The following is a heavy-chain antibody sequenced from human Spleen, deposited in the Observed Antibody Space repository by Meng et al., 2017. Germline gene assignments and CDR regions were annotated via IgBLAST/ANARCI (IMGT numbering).Heavy chain of an antibody. D-gene: IGHD6-19*01. CDR1: GFTFSSYG. V-gene: IGHV3-30*19. J-gene: IGHJ4*02. CDR3: ASPYSSGWYDPIDY. CDR2: ISYDGSNK. Sequence: GGSLRLSCAASGFTFSSYGMHWVRQAPGKGLEWVAVISYDGSNKYYADSVKGRFTISRDNSKNTLYLQMNSLRAEDTAVYYCASPYSSGWYDPIDYWGQGTLVTVSS.